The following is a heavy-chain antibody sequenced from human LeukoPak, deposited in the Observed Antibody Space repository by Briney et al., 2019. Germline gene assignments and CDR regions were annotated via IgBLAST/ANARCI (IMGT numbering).Heavy chain of an antibody. V-gene: IGHV4-4*07. D-gene: IGHD5-18*01. Sequence: SETLSLTCTVSGGSISSYYWSWIRQPAGKGLEWIGRIYTSGSTNYNPSLKSRVTMSVDTSKNQFSLKLSSVTAADTAVYYCAREVPRGYSGKQAIYIWGQGTMVTASS. CDR3: AREVPRGYSGKQAIYI. J-gene: IGHJ3*02. CDR2: IYTSGST. CDR1: GGSISSYY.